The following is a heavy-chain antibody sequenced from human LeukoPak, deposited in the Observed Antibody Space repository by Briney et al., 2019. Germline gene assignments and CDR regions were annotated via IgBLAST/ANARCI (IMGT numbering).Heavy chain of an antibody. CDR1: GFTFRTND. Sequence: GSLTLTCTVSGFTFRTNDFSSVRQAPGEEREGVSATGSNGVTYYADSVKGRFTISRDNSKNARYLQMNRLRSEDTAVYSCAKDTGQWPVRAFDSWGQGTLVTVSS. D-gene: IGHD6-19*01. J-gene: IGHJ4*02. V-gene: IGHV3-23*01. CDR3: AKDTGQWPVRAFDS. CDR2: TGSNGVT.